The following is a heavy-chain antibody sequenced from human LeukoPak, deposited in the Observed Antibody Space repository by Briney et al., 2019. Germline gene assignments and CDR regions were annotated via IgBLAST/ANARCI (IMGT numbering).Heavy chain of an antibody. CDR3: ARDVRFLEWLSPRRWFDP. V-gene: IGHV4-34*01. Sequence: SETLSLTCAVHGGSFSGYYWSWIRQPPGKGLEWIGEINHSGSTNYNPSLKSRVTISVDTSKNQYSLKLSSVTAADTAVYYCARDVRFLEWLSPRRWFDPWGQGTLVTVSS. CDR1: GGSFSGYY. D-gene: IGHD3-3*01. CDR2: INHSGST. J-gene: IGHJ5*02.